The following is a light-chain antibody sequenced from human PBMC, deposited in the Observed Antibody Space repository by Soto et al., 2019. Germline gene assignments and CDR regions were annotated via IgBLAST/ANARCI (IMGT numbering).Light chain of an antibody. CDR2: EVS. CDR1: SSDVGGYNY. Sequence: QSVLTQPPSASGSPGQSVTISCTGTSSDVGGYNYVSWYQQHPGKAPKLMIYEVSKRPSGVPDRFSGSKSANTASLTVSGLQAEDEAYYYCSSYGGSNNLVFGGGTKLTVL. V-gene: IGLV2-8*01. CDR3: SSYGGSNNLV. J-gene: IGLJ2*01.